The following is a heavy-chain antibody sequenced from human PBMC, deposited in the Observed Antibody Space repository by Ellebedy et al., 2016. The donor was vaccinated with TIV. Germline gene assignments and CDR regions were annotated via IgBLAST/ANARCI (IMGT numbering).Heavy chain of an antibody. CDR1: GFTFSAYN. J-gene: IGHJ4*02. D-gene: IGHD6-19*01. CDR2: INSSSGTI. V-gene: IGHV3-48*04. Sequence: GESLKISCAASGFTFSAYNMNWVRQAPGKGLEWVSYINSSSGTIYYADSVKGRFTISRDNAKNSLYLQMNSLRAEDTAVYYSARRVAGKASFDYWGQGTLVTVSS. CDR3: ARRVAGKASFDY.